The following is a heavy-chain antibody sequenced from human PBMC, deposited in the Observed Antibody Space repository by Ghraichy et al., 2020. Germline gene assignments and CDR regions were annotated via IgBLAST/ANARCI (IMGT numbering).Heavy chain of an antibody. CDR2: TSAYNGNT. CDR3: ARDPPCSSTSCYSGRAFDI. J-gene: IGHJ3*02. Sequence: ASVKVSCKASGYTFTSYGISWVRQAPGQGLEWMGWTSAYNGNTNYAQKLQGRVTMTTDTSTSTAYMELRSLRSDDTAVYYCARDPPCSSTSCYSGRAFDIWGQGTMVTVSS. D-gene: IGHD2-2*01. V-gene: IGHV1-18*04. CDR1: GYTFTSYG.